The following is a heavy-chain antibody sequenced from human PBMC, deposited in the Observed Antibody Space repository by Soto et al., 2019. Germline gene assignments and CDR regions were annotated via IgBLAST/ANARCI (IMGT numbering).Heavy chain of an antibody. D-gene: IGHD2-21*01. V-gene: IGHV1-69*01. J-gene: IGHJ4*02. CDR2: INPMSRTA. CDR3: XXXXXCGSNCFFAREY. Sequence: VQLVQSGAEVKKPGSSVKVSCKASGDTSTTYVTSWVRQAPGQGPEWIGGINPMSRTAKYSEKYNGRVTITADEATRTAYLDLTSLRFEDTAVXXXXXXXXCGSNCFFAREYWGQGTLVTVSS. CDR1: GDTSTTYV.